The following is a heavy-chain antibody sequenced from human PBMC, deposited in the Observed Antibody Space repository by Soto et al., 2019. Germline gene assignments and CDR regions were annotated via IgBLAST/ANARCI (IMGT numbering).Heavy chain of an antibody. Sequence: GGSLRLSCAASGFTFNNYWMHWVRQAPGKGLVRVSRINTDGSRTNYADSVKGRFTISRDNAKNTLYLQMDSLRAEDTAVFYCAKVATGSYNWFDPWGQGTLVTVSS. CDR3: AKVATGSYNWFDP. D-gene: IGHD1-1*01. CDR1: GFTFNNYW. J-gene: IGHJ5*02. V-gene: IGHV3-74*01. CDR2: INTDGSRT.